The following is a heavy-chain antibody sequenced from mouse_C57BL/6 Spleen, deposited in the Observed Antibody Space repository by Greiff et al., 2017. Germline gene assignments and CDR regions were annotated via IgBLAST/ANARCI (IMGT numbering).Heavy chain of an antibody. V-gene: IGHV1-55*01. CDR1: GYTFTSYW. Sequence: QVQLKQPGAELVKPGASVKMSCKASGYTFTSYWITWVKQRPGQGLEWIGDIYPGSGSTNYNEKFKSKATLTVDTSSSTAYMQLSSLTSEDSAVYYCESREPYYYGSRNDYWGQGTTLTVSS. CDR2: IYPGSGST. J-gene: IGHJ2*01. D-gene: IGHD1-1*01. CDR3: ESREPYYYGSRNDY.